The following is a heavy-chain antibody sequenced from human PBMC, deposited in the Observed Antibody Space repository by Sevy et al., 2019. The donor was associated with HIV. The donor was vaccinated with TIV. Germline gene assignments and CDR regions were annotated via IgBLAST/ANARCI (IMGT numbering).Heavy chain of an antibody. Sequence: SETLSLTCTVSGGSISSYYWSWIRQPPGKGLEWIGYIYYSGSTNYNPSLKSRVTISVDTSKNQFSLKLSSVTAADTAVYYWARHYYDSSGRLDPWGQGTLVTVSS. V-gene: IGHV4-59*01. CDR3: ARHYYDSSGRLDP. J-gene: IGHJ5*02. CDR2: IYYSGST. CDR1: GGSISSYY. D-gene: IGHD3-22*01.